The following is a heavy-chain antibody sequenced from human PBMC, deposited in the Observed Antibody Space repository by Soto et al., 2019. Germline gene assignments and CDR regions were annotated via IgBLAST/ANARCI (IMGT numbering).Heavy chain of an antibody. D-gene: IGHD3-10*01. CDR1: GLTFSIYG. CDR3: AMYYYGSGSYSPDSYYYYGMDV. Sequence: GGSVRLSCAASGLTFSIYGMHWVRQAPGKGLEWVAVIWNDGINKYYADSVKGRVTISRDNSKNTLYLQMNSLRAEDTAVYYCAMYYYGSGSYSPDSYYYYGMDVWGQGTTVTVSS. V-gene: IGHV3-33*01. CDR2: IWNDGINK. J-gene: IGHJ6*02.